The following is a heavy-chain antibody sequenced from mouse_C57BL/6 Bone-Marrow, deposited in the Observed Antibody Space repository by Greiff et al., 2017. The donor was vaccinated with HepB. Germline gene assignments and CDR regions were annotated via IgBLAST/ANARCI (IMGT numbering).Heavy chain of an antibody. D-gene: IGHD2-2*01. CDR3: ARSTMVTTGPFDY. J-gene: IGHJ2*01. CDR1: GYTFTSYT. Sequence: QVQLQHSGAELARPGASVKMSCKASGYTFTSYTMHWVKQRPGQGLEWIGYINPSSGYTKYNQKFKDKATLTADKSSSTAYMQLSSLTSEDSAVYYCARSTMVTTGPFDYWGQGTTLTVSS. V-gene: IGHV1-4*01. CDR2: INPSSGYT.